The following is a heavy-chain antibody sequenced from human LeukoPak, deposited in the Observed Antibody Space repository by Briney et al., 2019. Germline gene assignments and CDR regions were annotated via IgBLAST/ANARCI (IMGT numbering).Heavy chain of an antibody. V-gene: IGHV3-48*04. CDR2: ISVGSDTV. CDR3: TRDLGLRRMI. CDR1: GLSLSSNN. J-gene: IGHJ2*01. Sequence: GSLRLSCAASGLSLSSNNMHWVRQPPGGGLEWLSYISVGSDTVFSADSVRGRFSISRDNARELLFLQMNSLRVDDTAVYYCTRDLGLRRMIWGRGTLVIVSS.